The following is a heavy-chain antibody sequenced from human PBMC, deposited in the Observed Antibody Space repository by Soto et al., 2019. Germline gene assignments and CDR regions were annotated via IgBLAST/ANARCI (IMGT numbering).Heavy chain of an antibody. J-gene: IGHJ4*02. V-gene: IGHV4-30-2*01. CDR3: ARGLADFWSGYYGRTHTYYFDY. CDR1: GGSISSGGYS. D-gene: IGHD3-3*01. CDR2: IYHSGST. Sequence: QLQLQESGSGLVKPSQTLSLTCAVSGGSISSGGYSWSWIRQPPGKGLEWIGYIYHSGSTYYNPSLKSRVTISVDRSKNQFSLKLSSVTAADTAVYYCARGLADFWSGYYGRTHTYYFDYWGQGTLVTVSS.